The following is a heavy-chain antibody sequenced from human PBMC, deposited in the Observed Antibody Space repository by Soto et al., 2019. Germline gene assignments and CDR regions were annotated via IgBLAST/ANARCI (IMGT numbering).Heavy chain of an antibody. Sequence: QVQLQQWGAGLLKPSETLSLTCAVYGVSFSGYYWSWIRQPPGKGLEWIGEINHSGSTNYNPSLKSRVTISVDTSKNQFSLKLSSVTAADTAVYYCARGRRDIVVVPAVREFDYWGQGTLVTVSS. CDR2: INHSGST. D-gene: IGHD2-2*01. J-gene: IGHJ4*02. CDR3: ARGRRDIVVVPAVREFDY. V-gene: IGHV4-34*01. CDR1: GVSFSGYY.